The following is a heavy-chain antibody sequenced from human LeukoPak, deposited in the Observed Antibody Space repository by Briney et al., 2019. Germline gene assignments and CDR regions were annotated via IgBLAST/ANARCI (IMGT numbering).Heavy chain of an antibody. J-gene: IGHJ6*03. D-gene: IGHD1-26*01. CDR2: ITPNSGGT. Sequence: ASVKVSCKASGYTFTCYYMHWVRQAPGQGHEWMGWITPNSGGTNYAQKFQGRVTMTRDTSISTAYMDLSRLRSDDTAVYYCARDIVSHYYYYMDVWGKGTTVTVSS. CDR3: ARDIVSHYYYYMDV. V-gene: IGHV1-2*02. CDR1: GYTFTCYY.